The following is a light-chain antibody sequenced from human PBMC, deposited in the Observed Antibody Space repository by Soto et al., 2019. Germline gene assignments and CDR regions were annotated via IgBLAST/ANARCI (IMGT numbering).Light chain of an antibody. CDR3: QQRSNWPPIT. V-gene: IGKV3-11*01. J-gene: IGKJ5*01. CDR1: QSISNN. CDR2: DAS. Sequence: EIVLTQSSAIVSVSPGGRATLSCRASQSISNNLAWYQQRPGQAPRLLIYDASNRATGIPARFSGSGSGTDFTLTISSLEPEDFAVYYCQQRSNWPPITFGQGTRLEIK.